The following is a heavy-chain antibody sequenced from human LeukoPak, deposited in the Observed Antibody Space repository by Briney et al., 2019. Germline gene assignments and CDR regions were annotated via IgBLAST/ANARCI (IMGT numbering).Heavy chain of an antibody. CDR3: ARAGITMVRGVISYY. CDR2: IKQDGSAK. V-gene: IGHV3-7*01. CDR1: GFTFSSYW. Sequence: RGSLRLSCAASGFTFSSYWMSWVRQAPGKGLKWVANIKQDGSAKTYVASVKGRFTISRDNAKNSLYLQMNSLRAEDTAVYYCARAGITMVRGVISYYWGQGTLVTVSS. J-gene: IGHJ4*02. D-gene: IGHD3-10*01.